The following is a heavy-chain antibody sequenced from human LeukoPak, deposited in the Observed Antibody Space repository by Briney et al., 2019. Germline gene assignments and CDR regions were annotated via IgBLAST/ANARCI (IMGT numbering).Heavy chain of an antibody. Sequence: GGSLRLSCAASEFTFSAYWMHWVRHAPGKGLVWVSRIRGDGSMTNYADSVKGRFTISRDNAKNTLYLQMNSLRLEDTAVYYCARENLAAAADYWGQGTVVTVSS. CDR3: ARENLAAAADY. D-gene: IGHD6-25*01. CDR1: EFTFSAYW. CDR2: IRGDGSMT. J-gene: IGHJ4*02. V-gene: IGHV3-74*01.